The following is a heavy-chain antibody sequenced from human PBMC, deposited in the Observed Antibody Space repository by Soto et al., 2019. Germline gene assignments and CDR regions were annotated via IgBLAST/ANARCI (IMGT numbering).Heavy chain of an antibody. D-gene: IGHD1-26*01. CDR1: GYTLTIYY. J-gene: IGHJ4*02. V-gene: IGHV1-46*01. CDR2: INPSGGST. CDR3: ARLNSGSFTFDY. Sequence: PGASVKVSCKASGYTLTIYYMHCVRQAPGQGLEWMGIINPSGGSTSYAQKFQGRVTMTRDTSTSTVYMELSSLRSEDTAVYYCARLNSGSFTFDYWGQGTLVTVSS.